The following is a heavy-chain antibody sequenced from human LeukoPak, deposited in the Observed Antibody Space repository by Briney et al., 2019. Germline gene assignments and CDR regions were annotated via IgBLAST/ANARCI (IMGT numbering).Heavy chain of an antibody. D-gene: IGHD2-2*01. Sequence: PLETLSLTCTVSVGSISGYYWSWVRQPPGKGLEWIGYIYYSGSTNYNPSLKSRVTISVDTSNNQFSLKLSSVTAADTAVYYCARGRGLVVPSNWFDPWGQGTLVTVSS. V-gene: IGHV4-59*01. CDR3: ARGRGLVVPSNWFDP. CDR2: IYYSGST. CDR1: VGSISGYY. J-gene: IGHJ5*02.